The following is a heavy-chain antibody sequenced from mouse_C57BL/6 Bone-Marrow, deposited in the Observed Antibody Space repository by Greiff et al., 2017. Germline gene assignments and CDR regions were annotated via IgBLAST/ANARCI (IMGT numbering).Heavy chain of an antibody. CDR1: GFTFSDYY. CDR2: ISNGGGST. J-gene: IGHJ3*01. Sequence: EVQGVESGGGLVQPGGSLKLSCAASGFTFSDYYMYWVRQTPEKRLEWVAYISNGGGSTYYPDTVKGRFTISRDNAKNTLYLQMSRLKSEDTAMYYCARPPYSNYVGFAYWGQGTLVTVSA. D-gene: IGHD2-5*01. V-gene: IGHV5-12*01. CDR3: ARPPYSNYVGFAY.